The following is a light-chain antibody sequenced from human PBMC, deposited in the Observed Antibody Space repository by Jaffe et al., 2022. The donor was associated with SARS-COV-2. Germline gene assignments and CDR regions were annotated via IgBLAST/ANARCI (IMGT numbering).Light chain of an antibody. Sequence: EIVLTQSPGTLSLSPGDRATLSCRASQSVSSSYLTWYQQKPGQAPRLLIYGASSRATGIPDRFIGSGFGTDFSLTISRLEPEDFAVYYCQQYGTSPLTFGGGTKVEIK. CDR1: QSVSSSY. CDR2: GAS. CDR3: QQYGTSPLT. V-gene: IGKV3-20*01. J-gene: IGKJ4*01.